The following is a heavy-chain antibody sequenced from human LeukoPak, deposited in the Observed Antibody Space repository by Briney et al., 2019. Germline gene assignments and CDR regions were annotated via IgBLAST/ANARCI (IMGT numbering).Heavy chain of an antibody. Sequence: GGSLRLSCAASGFTFSSYAMSWVRQVPGKGLEWVSVISGSGDNTYYADSVKGRFTISRDNSKNMLYLQMNSLRAEDTAVYYCAKWKYSNAGIDDYWGQGTLVTVSS. J-gene: IGHJ4*02. D-gene: IGHD6-13*01. V-gene: IGHV3-23*01. CDR1: GFTFSSYA. CDR3: AKWKYSNAGIDDY. CDR2: ISGSGDNT.